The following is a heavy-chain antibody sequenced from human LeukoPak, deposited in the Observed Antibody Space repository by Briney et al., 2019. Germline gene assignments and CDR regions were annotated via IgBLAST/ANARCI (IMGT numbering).Heavy chain of an antibody. CDR2: MNLNSGNT. Sequence: ASVKVSCKASGYTFTSSDLYWVRQATGQGLGWVGWMNLNSGNTRYAQKLQGRVTLTRNTSISTAYMELSTLRSEDTPPYYYASSRRVGATSSFDYWGQGTLVTVSS. CDR1: GYTFTSSD. CDR3: ASSRRVGATSSFDY. V-gene: IGHV1-8*01. J-gene: IGHJ4*02. D-gene: IGHD1-26*01.